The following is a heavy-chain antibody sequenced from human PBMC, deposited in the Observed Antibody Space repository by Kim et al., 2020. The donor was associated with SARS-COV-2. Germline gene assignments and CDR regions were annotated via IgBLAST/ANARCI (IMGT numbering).Heavy chain of an antibody. V-gene: IGHV3-33*08. CDR2: IWYDGSNK. D-gene: IGHD2-15*01. CDR1: GFTFSSYD. J-gene: IGHJ6*02. CDR3: AGYCSGGSCYQNYYYYGMDV. Sequence: GGSLRLSCAASGFTFSSYDMHWVRQAPGKGLEWVAVIWYDGSNKYYADSVKGRFTISRDNTKNTLYLQMNSLRADDTAVYYCAGYCSGGSCYQNYYYYGMDVWGQGTTASVPS.